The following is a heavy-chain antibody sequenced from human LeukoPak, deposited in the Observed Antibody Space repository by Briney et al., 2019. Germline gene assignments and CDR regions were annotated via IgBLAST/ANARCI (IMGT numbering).Heavy chain of an antibody. Sequence: TLSXTCXVSGGAISRYYWSWIRQPPGKGLEWIGYIYYSGSTNYHPSLNSLVTISVDTSKNQFSLKLSSVTAADTAVYYCARDLTIFGVAHDYYGMDVWGQGTTVTVSS. CDR3: ARDLTIFGVAHDYYGMDV. CDR1: GGAISRYY. D-gene: IGHD3-3*01. V-gene: IGHV4-59*01. CDR2: IYYSGST. J-gene: IGHJ6*02.